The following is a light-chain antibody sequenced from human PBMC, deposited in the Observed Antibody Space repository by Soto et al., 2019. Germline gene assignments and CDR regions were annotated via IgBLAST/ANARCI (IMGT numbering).Light chain of an antibody. V-gene: IGLV2-14*03. CDR1: SSDIGAYNY. CDR3: TSYTGSNTLEV. J-gene: IGLJ1*01. Sequence: QSVLTQPASVSGSPGQSITISCTGTSSDIGAYNYVPWYRQHPGKAPQLLIYDVNNRPSGVSHRFSGSKSGNTASLTISGLQSEDEADYFCTSYTGSNTLEVFGPGTKVTVL. CDR2: DVN.